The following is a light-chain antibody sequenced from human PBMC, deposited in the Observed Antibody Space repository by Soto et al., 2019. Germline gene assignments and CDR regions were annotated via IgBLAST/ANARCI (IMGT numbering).Light chain of an antibody. CDR2: DAS. CDR1: QNINNY. CDR3: QQYENLPT. J-gene: IGKJ5*01. V-gene: IGKV1-33*01. Sequence: DIQMTQSPSSLSASVVDRVTITCQASQNINNYLNWYQPKPGRAPKLLIYDASNLEAGVPSRLRGSGSGTDFTFPIRRLQPEDVATYYCQQYENLPTFGQGTRLEIK.